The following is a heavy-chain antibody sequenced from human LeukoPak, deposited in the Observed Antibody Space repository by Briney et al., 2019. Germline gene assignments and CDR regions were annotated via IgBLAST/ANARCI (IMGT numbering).Heavy chain of an antibody. V-gene: IGHV4-39*07. CDR1: GGSISSNSYS. CDR3: ARVGLLVVTAITYYFDY. CDR2: IYYSGST. J-gene: IGHJ4*02. D-gene: IGHD2-21*02. Sequence: SETLSLTCSVSGGSISSNSYSWGWIRQPPGKGLEWIGSIYYSGSTYYNPSLKSRVTISVDTSKNQFSLKLSSVTAADTAVYYCARVGLLVVTAITYYFDYWGQGTLVTVSS.